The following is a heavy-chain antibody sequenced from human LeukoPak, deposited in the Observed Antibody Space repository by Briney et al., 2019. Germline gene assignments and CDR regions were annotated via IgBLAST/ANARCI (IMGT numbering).Heavy chain of an antibody. CDR3: ARVVRAVAGIDYYYYYMDV. D-gene: IGHD6-19*01. J-gene: IGHJ6*03. CDR2: IIPIFGTA. V-gene: IGHV1-69*13. CDR1: GGTFSSYA. Sequence: SVKVSCKASGGTFSSYAISWVRQAPGQGLEWMGGIIPIFGTANYAQKFQGRVTITADESTSTAHMELSSLRSEDTAVYYCARVVRAVAGIDYYYYYMDVWGKGTTVTVSS.